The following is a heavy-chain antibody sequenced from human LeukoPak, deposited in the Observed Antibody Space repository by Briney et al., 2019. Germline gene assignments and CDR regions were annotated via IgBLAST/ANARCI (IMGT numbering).Heavy chain of an antibody. Sequence: GGSLRLSCAASGFTFSSYEMSWVRQAPGKGLEWVSSISSSSSYVYYADSVKGRFTISRDNAKNSLYLQMNSLRAEDTAVYYCAKFQAGGFDYWGQGALVTVSS. V-gene: IGHV3-21*01. CDR1: GFTFSSYE. CDR2: ISSSSSYV. D-gene: IGHD3-16*01. J-gene: IGHJ4*02. CDR3: AKFQAGGFDY.